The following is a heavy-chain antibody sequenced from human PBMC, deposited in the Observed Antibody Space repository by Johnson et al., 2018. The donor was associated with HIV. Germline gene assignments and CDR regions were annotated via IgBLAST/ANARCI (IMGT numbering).Heavy chain of an antibody. CDR1: GFTFDDYA. Sequence: VQLVESGGGLAQPGGSLRLSCAASGFTFDDYAMHWVRQAPGKGLEWVSGISWNSGSIGYAASVKGRFTISRDNAKNSLYLQMNSLRAEDTALYYCAKGGDGYSGFGAAFDIWGQGTMVTVSS. CDR3: AKGGDGYSGFGAAFDI. D-gene: IGHD5-12*01. J-gene: IGHJ3*02. CDR2: ISWNSGSI. V-gene: IGHV3-9*01.